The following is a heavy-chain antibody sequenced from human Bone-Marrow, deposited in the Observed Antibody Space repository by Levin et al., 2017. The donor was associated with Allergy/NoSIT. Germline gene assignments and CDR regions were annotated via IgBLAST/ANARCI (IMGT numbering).Heavy chain of an antibody. J-gene: IGHJ3*01. CDR1: GDSIINSDYH. D-gene: IGHD4-17*01. CDR2: IYYGGRT. CDR3: ARQLDYGDLDYAFDV. Sequence: SETLSLTCTVSGDSIINSDYHWAWIRQPPGKGLEWIGSIYYGGRTYDNPSLKSRVTLSVDTSKNQFSLQLRSMTAADTAVYYCARQLDYGDLDYAFDVWGQGTMVTASS. V-gene: IGHV4-39*01.